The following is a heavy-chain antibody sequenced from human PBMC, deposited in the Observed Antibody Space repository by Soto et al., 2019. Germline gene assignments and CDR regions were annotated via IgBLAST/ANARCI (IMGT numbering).Heavy chain of an antibody. J-gene: IGHJ4*02. D-gene: IGHD4-4*01. V-gene: IGHV3-48*01. CDR1: GFTFSNYS. CDR3: ARLAVTSRDY. CDR2: IRGSSSPI. Sequence: EVQLVESGGGLVQPGGSLRLSCAASGFTFSNYSMSWVRQAPGKGLEWVSYIRGSSSPIYYSDSVKGRFTISRDNAKISLYLRMNSLRAEDTAVYFCARLAVTSRDYWGQGTLVTVSS.